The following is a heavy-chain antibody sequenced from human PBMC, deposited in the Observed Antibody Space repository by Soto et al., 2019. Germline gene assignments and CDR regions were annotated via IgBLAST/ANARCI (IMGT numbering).Heavy chain of an antibody. CDR3: ARWWSGSRQGFDP. CDR1: GGSISSGDYY. Sequence: QVQLQESGPGLVKPSQTLSLTCTVSGGSISSGDYYWSWIRQHPGKGLEWIGYIYYSGSTYYSPSLKSRVTTSVDTSKNQFSLKLSSVTAADTAVYYCARWWSGSRQGFDPWGQGTLVTVSS. CDR2: IYYSGST. J-gene: IGHJ5*02. V-gene: IGHV4-31*03. D-gene: IGHD3-3*01.